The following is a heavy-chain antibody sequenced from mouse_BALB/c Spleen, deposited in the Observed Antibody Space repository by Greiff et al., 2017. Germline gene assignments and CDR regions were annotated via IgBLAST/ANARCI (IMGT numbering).Heavy chain of an antibody. CDR1: GFTFSSYG. Sequence: EVKLVESGGDLVKPGGSLKLSCAASGFTFSSYGMSWVRQTPDKRLEWVATISSGGSYTYYPDSVKGRFTISRDNAKNTLYLQMSSLTSEDTAVYYCARHDGAFAYWGQGTLVTVSA. V-gene: IGHV5-6*01. CDR3: ARHDGAFAY. D-gene: IGHD2-3*01. J-gene: IGHJ3*01. CDR2: ISSGGSYT.